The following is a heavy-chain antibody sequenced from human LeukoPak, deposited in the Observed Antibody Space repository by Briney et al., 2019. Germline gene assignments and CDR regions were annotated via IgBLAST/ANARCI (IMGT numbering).Heavy chain of an antibody. CDR3: AKDPQRGSPYYFDY. D-gene: IGHD1-26*01. CDR1: GFTFTSYA. V-gene: IGHV3-23*01. CDR2: ISGSGGST. J-gene: IGHJ4*02. Sequence: GGSLRLSCAASGFTFTSYAMSWVRQAPGKGLGWVSSISGSGGSTFYVDSVKGRFTISRDNTKNTLYLQMNSLRAEDTALYYCAKDPQRGSPYYFDYWGQGTLVTVSS.